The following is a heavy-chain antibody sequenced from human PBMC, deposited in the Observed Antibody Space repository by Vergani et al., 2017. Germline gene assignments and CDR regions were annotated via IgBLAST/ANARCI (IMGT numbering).Heavy chain of an antibody. CDR2: ISGSGGFT. V-gene: IGHV3-23*01. CDR3: AKDNVPGYYDSSGYCDY. CDR1: GFTFTNFA. D-gene: IGHD3-22*01. Sequence: EVQLLESGGNLVQPGGSLRLSCAASGFTFTNFAMTWVRQAPGEGLEWVSGISGSGGFTYYADSVKGRFTISRDNSKNKMFLQMNNLRAVDTAVYYCAKDNVPGYYDSSGYCDYWGQGTLVTVSS. J-gene: IGHJ4*02.